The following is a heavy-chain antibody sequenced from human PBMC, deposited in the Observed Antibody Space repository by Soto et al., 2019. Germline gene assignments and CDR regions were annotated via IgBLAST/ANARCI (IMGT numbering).Heavy chain of an antibody. V-gene: IGHV3-7*03. D-gene: IGHD3-10*01. Sequence: EVHLVESGGGLVQPGGSLRLSCVASEFMFRSYWMTWVRQAPGKGLEWVANINQDGSENLFVDSVKGRFTISRDNAQRLVYRGRNSRKAEDTAVFFGGRAAGGGNYYFAMHFWGQGTPVTVS. CDR3: GRAAGGGNYYFAMHF. CDR2: INQDGSEN. CDR1: EFMFRSYW. J-gene: IGHJ6*02.